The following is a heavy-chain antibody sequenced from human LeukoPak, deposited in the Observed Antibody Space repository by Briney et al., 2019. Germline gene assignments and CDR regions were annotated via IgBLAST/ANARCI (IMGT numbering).Heavy chain of an antibody. J-gene: IGHJ3*02. CDR3: ARDGITMVRGVIIDDAFDI. CDR2: ISSSSSYI. D-gene: IGHD3-10*01. Sequence: GGSLRLSCAASGFTFSSYSMNWVRQAPGKGLEWVSSISSSSSYIYYADSVKGRFTISRDNAKNSLYLQMNSLRAEDTAVYYCARDGITMVRGVIIDDAFDIWGQGTMVTVSS. CDR1: GFTFSSYS. V-gene: IGHV3-21*01.